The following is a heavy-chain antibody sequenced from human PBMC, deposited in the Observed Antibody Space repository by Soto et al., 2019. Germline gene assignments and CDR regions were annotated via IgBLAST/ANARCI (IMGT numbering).Heavy chain of an antibody. V-gene: IGHV4-31*03. D-gene: IGHD3-22*01. CDR2: IYYSGST. J-gene: IGHJ4*02. CDR1: GGSISSGGYY. CDR3: AIQTYYYDSSGYSYYFDY. Sequence: SETLSLTCTVSGGSISSGGYYWSWIRQHPGKGLEWIGYIYYSGSTYYNPSLKSRVTISVDTSKNQFSLKLSSVTAADTAVYYCAIQTYYYDSSGYSYYFDYWGQGTLVTVSS.